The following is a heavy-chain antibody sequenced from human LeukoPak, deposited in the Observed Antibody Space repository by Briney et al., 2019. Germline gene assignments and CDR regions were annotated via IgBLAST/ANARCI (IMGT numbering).Heavy chain of an antibody. CDR2: INAGNGNT. J-gene: IGHJ3*02. CDR1: GYTFTSYA. V-gene: IGHV1-3*01. Sequence: ASVKVSCKASGYTFTSYAMHWVRQAPGQRPEWMGWINAGNGNTKYSQKFQGRVTITRDTSASTAYMELSSLRSEDTAVYYCARYCSSTSCYWSDSFDIWGQGTMVTVSS. D-gene: IGHD2-2*01. CDR3: ARYCSSTSCYWSDSFDI.